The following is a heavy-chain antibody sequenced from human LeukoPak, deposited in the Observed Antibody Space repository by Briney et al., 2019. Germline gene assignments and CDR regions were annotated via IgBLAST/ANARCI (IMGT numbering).Heavy chain of an antibody. D-gene: IGHD3-10*01. CDR2: ISGSGGST. CDR3: AKDGPGLWFGESHDYYFDY. Sequence: GGSLRLSCAASGFTFSSYAMSWVRQAPGKGLEWVSAISGSGGSTYYADSVKGRFTISRDNSKNTLYLQMNSLRAEDTAVYYCAKDGPGLWFGESHDYYFDYWGQGTLVTVSS. CDR1: GFTFSSYA. V-gene: IGHV3-23*01. J-gene: IGHJ4*02.